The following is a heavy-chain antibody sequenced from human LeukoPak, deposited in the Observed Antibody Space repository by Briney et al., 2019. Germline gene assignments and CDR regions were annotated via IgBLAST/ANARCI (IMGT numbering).Heavy chain of an antibody. J-gene: IGHJ6*03. CDR1: GYTFTSYD. CDR2: MNPNSGST. Sequence: ASVKVSCKASGYTFTSYDINWVRQATGQGFEWMGWMNPNSGSTGYAQKFQGRVTMTRNTSISTAYMELSSLRSEDTAVYYCARGGYCSSTSCYTADYYYYYMDVWGKGTTVTVSS. CDR3: ARGGYCSSTSCYTADYYYYYMDV. D-gene: IGHD2-2*02. V-gene: IGHV1-8*01.